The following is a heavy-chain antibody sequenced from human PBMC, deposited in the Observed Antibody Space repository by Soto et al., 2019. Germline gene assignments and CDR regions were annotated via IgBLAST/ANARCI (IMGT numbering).Heavy chain of an antibody. V-gene: IGHV1-69*02. CDR1: GGTFSSYT. Sequence: QVQLVQSGAEVKKPGSSVKVSCKASGGTFSSYTISWVRQAPGQGLEWMGRIIPILGIANYAQKFQGRVTITADKSTSTAYMELSSLRSEDTAVYYCASDWAAVSWFDPWGQGTLVTVSS. D-gene: IGHD1-20*01. J-gene: IGHJ5*02. CDR2: IIPILGIA. CDR3: ASDWAAVSWFDP.